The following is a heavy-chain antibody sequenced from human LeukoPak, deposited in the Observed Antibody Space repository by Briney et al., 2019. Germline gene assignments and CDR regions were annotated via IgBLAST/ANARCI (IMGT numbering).Heavy chain of an antibody. V-gene: IGHV4-30-2*01. Sequence: SETLSLTCDVSGGSISSGGYSWSWVRQPPGEGLEWIGYFYHTGTTYYSPSLKSRVTNSVDMSKNQVFLKMTSVTAADTAMYYCARDSYYYGLDVWGQGTSVTGSS. CDR2: FYHTGTT. CDR3: ARDSYYYGLDV. J-gene: IGHJ6*02. CDR1: GGSISSGGYS.